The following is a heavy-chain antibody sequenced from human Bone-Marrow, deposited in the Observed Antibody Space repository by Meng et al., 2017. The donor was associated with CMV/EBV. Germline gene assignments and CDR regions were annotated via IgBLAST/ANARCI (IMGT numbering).Heavy chain of an antibody. CDR1: GFTFSSYW. J-gene: IGHJ3*02. V-gene: IGHV3-23*03. Sequence: GESLKISCAASGFTFSSYWMSWVRQAPGKGLEWVSVIYSGGSSTYYADSVKGRFTISRDNSKNTLYLQMNSLRAEDTAVYYCARDGGGKGIAFDIWGQGTMVTVSS. CDR3: ARDGGGKGIAFDI. CDR2: IYSGGSST. D-gene: IGHD4-23*01.